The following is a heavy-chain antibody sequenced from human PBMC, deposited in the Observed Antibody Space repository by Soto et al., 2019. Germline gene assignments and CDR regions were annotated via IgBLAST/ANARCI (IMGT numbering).Heavy chain of an antibody. CDR3: ARGQPGSGSYTFDY. J-gene: IGHJ4*01. V-gene: IGHV4-34*01. Sequence: SETLSLSCAVYGGSFSGYYWSWIRQPPGKGLEWIGEINHSGSTNYNPSLKSRVTISVDTSKSQFSLKLSSVTAADTAVYYCARGQPGSGSYTFDYRGQRTLVTVSA. CDR1: GGSFSGYY. D-gene: IGHD3-10*01. CDR2: INHSGST.